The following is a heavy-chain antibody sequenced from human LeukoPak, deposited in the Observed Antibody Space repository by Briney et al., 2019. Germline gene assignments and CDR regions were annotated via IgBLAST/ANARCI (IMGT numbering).Heavy chain of an antibody. J-gene: IGHJ6*03. Sequence: GGSLRLSCAASGFTFSDYYMSWIRQAPGKGLEWVSYISSSGSTIYYADSVKGRFTISRDNAKNSLYLQMNSLRAEDTAVYYCARVRYSSSWYLDYYYYYYMDVWGKGTTVTVSS. CDR2: ISSSGSTI. CDR3: ARVRYSSSWYLDYYYYYYMDV. CDR1: GFTFSDYY. D-gene: IGHD6-13*01. V-gene: IGHV3-11*01.